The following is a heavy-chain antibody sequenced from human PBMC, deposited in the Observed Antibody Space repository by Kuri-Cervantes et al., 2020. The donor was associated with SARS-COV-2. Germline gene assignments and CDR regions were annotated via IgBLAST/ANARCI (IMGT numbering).Heavy chain of an antibody. CDR2: IYWDDDK. J-gene: IGHJ4*02. CDR3: AHRRVGADFDY. Sequence: SGPTLVKPTQTPTLTCTFSGFSLSTSGVGVGWIRQPPGKALEWLALIYWDDDKRYGPSLKSRLTITKDTSKNQVVLTMTNMDPVDTATYYCAHRRVGADFDYWGQGALVTVSS. V-gene: IGHV2-5*05. CDR1: GFSLSTSGVG. D-gene: IGHD3-16*01.